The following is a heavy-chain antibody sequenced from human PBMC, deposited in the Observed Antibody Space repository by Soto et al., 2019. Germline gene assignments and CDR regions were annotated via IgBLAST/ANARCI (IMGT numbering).Heavy chain of an antibody. V-gene: IGHV3-33*01. J-gene: IGHJ1*01. CDR1: GFHFSSYG. CDR3: ASSIN. Sequence: PGGSLRLSCAASGFHFSSYGMHWVRQAPGKGLDWVAVIWYDGSNKDYADSVKGRFTISRDNYKNTLFLQMNNLRVDDTAVYYCASSINWGQGTLVTVSS. CDR2: IWYDGSNK.